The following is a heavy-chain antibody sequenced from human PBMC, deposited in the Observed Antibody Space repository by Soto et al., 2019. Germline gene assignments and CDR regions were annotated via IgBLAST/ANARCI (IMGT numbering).Heavy chain of an antibody. Sequence: GSLRLSCAASGFTFSSYAMHWVRQAPGKGLEWVAVISYDGSNKYYADSVKGRFTISRDNSKNTLYLQMNSLRAEDTAVYYCARETNYGMDVWGQGTTVTVSS. CDR2: ISYDGSNK. CDR1: GFTFSSYA. D-gene: IGHD1-1*01. CDR3: ARETNYGMDV. V-gene: IGHV3-30-3*01. J-gene: IGHJ6*02.